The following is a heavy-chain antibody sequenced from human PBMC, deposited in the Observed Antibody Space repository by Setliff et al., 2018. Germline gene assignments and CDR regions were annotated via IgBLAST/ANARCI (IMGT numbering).Heavy chain of an antibody. J-gene: IGHJ6*03. Sequence: PSETLSLTCTVSGGSISSGFPWSWIRQSPGKGLEWIGRILFSGDTYYNPSLNSRVTISADTSKNQFSLNLSSVTAADTAVYYCARDNRARHYMDVWGKGTTVTVSS. D-gene: IGHD3-10*01. CDR3: ARDNRARHYMDV. CDR1: GGSISSGFP. CDR2: ILFSGDT. V-gene: IGHV4-38-2*02.